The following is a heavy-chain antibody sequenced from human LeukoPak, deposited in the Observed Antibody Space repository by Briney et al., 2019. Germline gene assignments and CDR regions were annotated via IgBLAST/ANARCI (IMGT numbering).Heavy chain of an antibody. V-gene: IGHV3-23*01. D-gene: IGHD1-7*01. CDR1: GFTFSSYA. Sequence: GGSLRLSCAASGFTFSSYAMSWVRQAPGKGLEWVSAISGSGGSTSYADSVRGRFTISRDNSKNTLYLQMNSLRAEDTAVYYCAKGSVAWANWNYYFDYWGQGTLVTVSS. J-gene: IGHJ4*02. CDR2: ISGSGGST. CDR3: AKGSVAWANWNYYFDY.